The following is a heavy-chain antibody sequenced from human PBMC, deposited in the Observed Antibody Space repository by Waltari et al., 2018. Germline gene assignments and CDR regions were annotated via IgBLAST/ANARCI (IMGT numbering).Heavy chain of an antibody. J-gene: IGHJ5*02. D-gene: IGHD3-3*01. CDR1: GASFSAYY. V-gene: IGHV4-34*01. CDR3: TRGGNYDFWSHSPFVDP. CDR2: IRHPGNP. Sequence: QVQLQQWGAGLLKPSETLSLTCSVSGASFSAYYWGWVRHVPGKGLEWIGQIRHPGNPNLPPSLQSRVAISIDTSRNQFSLRVFSVTAADTGLYFCTRGGNYDFWSHSPFVDPWGQGTQVTVSS.